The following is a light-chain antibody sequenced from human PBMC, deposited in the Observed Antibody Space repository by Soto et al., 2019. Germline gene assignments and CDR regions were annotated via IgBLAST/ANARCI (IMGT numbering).Light chain of an antibody. CDR1: SSDVGGYNY. J-gene: IGLJ1*01. CDR2: EVS. CDR3: SSYTSTSTLYV. V-gene: IGLV2-14*01. Sequence: QSALTQPASVSGSPGQSITISCTGTSSDVGGYNYVSWYQQHPGKAPKLMIYEVSSRPSGVSNRFSGSKSGNTASLTISGLHAEDEADYYCSSYTSTSTLYVFGSGTKVTVL.